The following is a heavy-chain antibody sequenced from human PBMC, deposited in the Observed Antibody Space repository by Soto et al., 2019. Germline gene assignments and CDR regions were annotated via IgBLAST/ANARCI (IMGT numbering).Heavy chain of an antibody. V-gene: IGHV1-46*01. J-gene: IGHJ4*02. D-gene: IGHD6-19*01. Sequence: QGHLVQSGAEVKRPGASVRVSCESSGYMFTSYFIHWVRQAPGQGLEWVGVINPSDGTTTYAQKFQAGITMPRDTSTTTVDMELSSLRSEDTAVYYCERDKDSSARPRAEFDYWGQGTLITVSS. CDR3: ERDKDSSARPRAEFDY. CDR1: GYMFTSYF. CDR2: INPSDGTT.